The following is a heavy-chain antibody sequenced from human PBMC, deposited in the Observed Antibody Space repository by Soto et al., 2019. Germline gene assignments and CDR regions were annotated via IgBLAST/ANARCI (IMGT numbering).Heavy chain of an antibody. Sequence: ASVKVSCKASGYTFTSYGISWVRQAPGQGLEWMGWISAYNGNTNYAQKLQGRVTMTTDTSTSTAYMELRSLRSDDTAVYYCARSRKNQAAAATRGDFDYWGQGTLVTVSS. J-gene: IGHJ4*02. V-gene: IGHV1-18*01. CDR3: ARSRKNQAAAATRGDFDY. D-gene: IGHD6-13*01. CDR2: ISAYNGNT. CDR1: GYTFTSYG.